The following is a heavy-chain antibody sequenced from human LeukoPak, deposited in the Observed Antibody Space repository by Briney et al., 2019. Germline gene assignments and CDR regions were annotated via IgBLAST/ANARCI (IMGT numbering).Heavy chain of an antibody. D-gene: IGHD3-10*01. V-gene: IGHV4-30-2*01. J-gene: IGHJ5*02. CDR1: GGSISSGGYS. Sequence: PSETLSLTCAVSGGSISSGGYSWSWIRQPPGKGLEWIGYIYHSGSTYYNPSLKSRVTISVDRSKNQFSLKLSSVTAADTAVYYCARGRHYYGSGSLNWFDPWGQGTLVTVSS. CDR3: ARGRHYYGSGSLNWFDP. CDR2: IYHSGST.